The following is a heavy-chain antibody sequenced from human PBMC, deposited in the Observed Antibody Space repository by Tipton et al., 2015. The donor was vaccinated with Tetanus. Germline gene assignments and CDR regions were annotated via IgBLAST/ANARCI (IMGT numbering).Heavy chain of an antibody. D-gene: IGHD3-3*01. V-gene: IGHV3-23*01. CDR1: GLTFSSYA. Sequence: SLRLSCAASGLTFSSYAMSWVRQAPGKGLEWISAISGSGGSTYYADSVKGRFTISRDNSKNTLYLQMNSLRAEDTAVYYCAKATPPNYDFWSGYAYGMDVWGQGTTVTVSS. CDR2: ISGSGGST. J-gene: IGHJ6*02. CDR3: AKATPPNYDFWSGYAYGMDV.